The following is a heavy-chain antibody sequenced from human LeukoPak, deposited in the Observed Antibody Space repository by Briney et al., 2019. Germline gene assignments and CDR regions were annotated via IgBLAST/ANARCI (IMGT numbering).Heavy chain of an antibody. Sequence: GESLKISCKGFGNSFTTYWIAWVRQMPGKGLEWMGIIYLADSDTRYSPSFEGRVTITADKSMYTAYLLWTSLKASDSVMEYCASQFSTSDNSWNWFDPWGQGTLVTVSS. D-gene: IGHD6-13*01. CDR1: GNSFTTYW. V-gene: IGHV5-51*01. CDR2: IYLADSDT. J-gene: IGHJ5*02. CDR3: ASQFSTSDNSWNWFDP.